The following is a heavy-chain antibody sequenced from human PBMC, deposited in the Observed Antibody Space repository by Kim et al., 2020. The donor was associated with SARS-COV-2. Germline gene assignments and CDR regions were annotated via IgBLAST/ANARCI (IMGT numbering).Heavy chain of an antibody. Sequence: SETLSLTCTVSGGSISSYYWSWIRQPPGKGLEWIGYIYYSGSTNYNPSLKSRVTISVDTSKNQFSLKLSSVTAADTAVYYCARETDLINHFPNYFDYWGQGTLLTGS. CDR3: ARETDLINHFPNYFDY. J-gene: IGHJ4*02. D-gene: IGHD2-8*01. CDR1: GGSISSYY. V-gene: IGHV4-59*13. CDR2: IYYSGST.